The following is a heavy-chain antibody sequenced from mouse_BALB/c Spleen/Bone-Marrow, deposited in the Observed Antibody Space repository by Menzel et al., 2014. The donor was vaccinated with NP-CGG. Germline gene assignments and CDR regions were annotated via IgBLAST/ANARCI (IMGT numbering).Heavy chain of an antibody. D-gene: IGHD2-2*01. CDR3: NSSYYGSMDY. Sequence: EVNVVESGAELVRSGASVKLSCTASGFNIKDYYMHWVKQRPEQGLEWIGWIDPENGDTEYAPKFQGKATMTADTSSNSADLQLRSSTSDDTYVYYCNSSYYGSMDYWGQGTSLTVSS. J-gene: IGHJ4*01. CDR1: GFNIKDYY. CDR2: IDPENGDT. V-gene: IGHV14-4*02.